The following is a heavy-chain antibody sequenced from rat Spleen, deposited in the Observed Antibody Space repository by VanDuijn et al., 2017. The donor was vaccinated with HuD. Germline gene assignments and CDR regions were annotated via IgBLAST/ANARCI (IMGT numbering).Heavy chain of an antibody. J-gene: IGHJ2*01. Sequence: EVQLVESDGGLVQPGRSLKLSCVASGFTFSDYYMAWVRQAPTKGLEWVATVSFDGSGPYYRDSVQGRFTISRDTAESTLYLQMDSLRSEDTATYYCARHEDYSGLNYWGQGVMVTVSS. CDR1: GFTFSDYY. D-gene: IGHD1-1*01. CDR3: ARHEDYSGLNY. CDR2: VSFDGSGP. V-gene: IGHV5-29*01.